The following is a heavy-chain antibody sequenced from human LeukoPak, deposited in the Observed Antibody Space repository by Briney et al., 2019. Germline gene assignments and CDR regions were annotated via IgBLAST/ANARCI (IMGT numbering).Heavy chain of an antibody. CDR2: INPNSGNT. CDR1: GYTFTSYG. D-gene: IGHD3-16*02. V-gene: IGHV1-8*03. J-gene: IGHJ4*02. Sequence: ASVKVSCKASGYTFTSYGISWVRQATGQGLEWMGWINPNSGNTGYAQKFQGRVTITRNTSISTAYMELSSLRSEDTAVYYCARGKVGGSLLGNYWGQGTLVTVSS. CDR3: ARGKVGGSLLGNY.